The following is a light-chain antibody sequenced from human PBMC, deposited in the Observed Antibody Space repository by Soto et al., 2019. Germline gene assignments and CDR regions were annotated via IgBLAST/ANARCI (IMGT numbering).Light chain of an antibody. V-gene: IGKV1-5*03. CDR2: KAS. CDR1: QSISSW. CDR3: QQNNSYSQT. Sequence: DIQMTQSPSTLSASVGDRVTITCRASQSISSWLAWYQQKPGKAPKLLIYKASSLESGVPSRFSGSGSGTEFTLTISSLKPDDFATYYCQQNNSYSQTFGKGTKVDIK. J-gene: IGKJ1*01.